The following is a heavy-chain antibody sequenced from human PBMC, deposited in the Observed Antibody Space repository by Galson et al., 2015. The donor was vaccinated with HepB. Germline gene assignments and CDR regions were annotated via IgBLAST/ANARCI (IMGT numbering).Heavy chain of an antibody. Sequence: SVKVSCKASGGTFSSYAISWVRQAPGQGLEWMGRIIPILGMANYAQKFQGRVTITADKSTSTAYMELSSLRSEDTAVYYCARDKWFGELSHYGMDVWGQGTSVTVSS. D-gene: IGHD3-10*01. CDR1: GGTFSSYA. V-gene: IGHV1-69*04. CDR2: IIPILGMA. CDR3: ARDKWFGELSHYGMDV. J-gene: IGHJ6*02.